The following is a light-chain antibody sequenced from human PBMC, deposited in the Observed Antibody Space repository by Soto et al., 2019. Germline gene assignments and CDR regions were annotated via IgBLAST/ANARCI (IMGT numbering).Light chain of an antibody. CDR1: QSISIW. Sequence: DIQMTQSPSTLSASVGDRVTITCRASQSISIWLAGYQQKPGKAPKLLICQASSLESGVPSRLGGSGSGTGFTLNISSLQTDLFGSYASKQYHSYSWTFGLGTKVQIK. J-gene: IGKJ1*01. CDR2: QAS. V-gene: IGKV1-5*03. CDR3: KQYHSYSWT.